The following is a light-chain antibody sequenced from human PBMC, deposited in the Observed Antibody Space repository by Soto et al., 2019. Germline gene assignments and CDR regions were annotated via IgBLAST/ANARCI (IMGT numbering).Light chain of an antibody. CDR3: QQYNSYST. V-gene: IGKV1-39*01. CDR1: QSISTF. Sequence: DIQMTQSPSSLSASVGDRVTITCRASQSISTFLNWYQQKPGNAPKSLIYAASNLQSGVPSRFSGSGSGTDFTLTISSLQPDDFATYYCQQYNSYSTFGQGTKVDIK. CDR2: AAS. J-gene: IGKJ1*01.